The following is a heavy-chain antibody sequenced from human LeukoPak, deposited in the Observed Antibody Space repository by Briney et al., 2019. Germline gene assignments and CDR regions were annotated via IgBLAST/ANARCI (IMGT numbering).Heavy chain of an antibody. CDR2: ISSSSSTI. D-gene: IGHD6-6*01. J-gene: IGHJ5*02. CDR3: ARLGIAARRGNWFDP. Sequence: PGGSLRLSCAASGLTISSYSMNWVRQAPGKGLQWVSYISSSSSTIYYADSVKGRFTISRDNAKNSLYLQMNSLRAEDTAVYYCARLGIAARRGNWFDPWGQGTLVTVSS. CDR1: GLTISSYS. V-gene: IGHV3-48*01.